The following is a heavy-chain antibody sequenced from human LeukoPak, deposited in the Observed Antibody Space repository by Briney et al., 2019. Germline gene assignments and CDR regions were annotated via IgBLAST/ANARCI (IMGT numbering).Heavy chain of an antibody. CDR3: ARDDIVVVPAAIIGPSTYYYYGMDV. V-gene: IGHV3-7*01. CDR2: IKQDGSEK. D-gene: IGHD2-2*01. CDR1: GFTLSNYW. J-gene: IGHJ6*02. Sequence: PGGSLRLSCVASGFTLSNYWMSWVRQAPGMGLEWVASIKQDGSEKNYVDSVKGRFTISRDNAKNSLYLQMNSLRAEDTAVYYCARDDIVVVPAAIIGPSTYYYYGMDVWGQGTTVTVSS.